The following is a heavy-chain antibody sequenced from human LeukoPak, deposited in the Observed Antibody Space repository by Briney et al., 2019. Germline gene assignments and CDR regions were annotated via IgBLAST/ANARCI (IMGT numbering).Heavy chain of an antibody. J-gene: IGHJ4*02. CDR1: GFTFSSYW. CDR2: INQDGSVK. D-gene: IGHD1-1*01. V-gene: IGHV3-7*01. CDR3: AKDKHWNVCDY. Sequence: GSLRLSCAVSGFTFSSYWMIWFRQAPGKGLEWVAHINQDGSVKNYVDSVKGRFTISRDNANNFLYLQMNSLRAEDTAVYYCAKDKHWNVCDYWGRGTLVHGSS.